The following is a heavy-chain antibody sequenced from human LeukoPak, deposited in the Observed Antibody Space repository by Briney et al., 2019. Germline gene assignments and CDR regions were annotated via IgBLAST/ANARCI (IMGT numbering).Heavy chain of an antibody. CDR3: ARDFTYERFDY. V-gene: IGHV3-7*01. Sequence: GGSLRLSCAASGFTFSSYWMSWVRQAPGKRPQWVANIKQDGSETYYVDSVKGRFTISRDNAMNSLYLQMNSLRAEDTAVYYCARDFTYERFDYWGQGALVTVSS. CDR2: IKQDGSET. D-gene: IGHD3-16*01. CDR1: GFTFSSYW. J-gene: IGHJ4*02.